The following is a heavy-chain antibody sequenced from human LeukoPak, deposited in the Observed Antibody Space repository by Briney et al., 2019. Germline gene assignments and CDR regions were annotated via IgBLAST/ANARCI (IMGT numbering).Heavy chain of an antibody. CDR3: AKRIQSAMATGY. Sequence: GGSLRLSCAASGFPFTTYWMSWVRQAPGKGLEWLANIKPDGSERYYADSVKGRFTISRDNSKNTLYLQMNSLRAEDTAVYYCAKRIQSAMATGYWGQGTLVTVSS. V-gene: IGHV3-7*03. D-gene: IGHD5-18*01. J-gene: IGHJ4*02. CDR2: IKPDGSER. CDR1: GFPFTTYW.